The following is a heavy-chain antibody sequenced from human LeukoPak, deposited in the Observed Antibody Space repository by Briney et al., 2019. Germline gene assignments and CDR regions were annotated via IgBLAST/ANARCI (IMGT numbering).Heavy chain of an antibody. J-gene: IGHJ4*02. Sequence: GGSLRLSCATSEFTFSSYAMNWVRQAPGKGLQWVSSITGSGGSTCYADSVKGRFTISRDNSKNTLYLQMNSLRAEDTAVYYCAKTFFGFSYGKIDYWGQGALVTVSS. CDR1: EFTFSSYA. D-gene: IGHD5-18*01. CDR2: ITGSGGST. V-gene: IGHV3-23*01. CDR3: AKTFFGFSYGKIDY.